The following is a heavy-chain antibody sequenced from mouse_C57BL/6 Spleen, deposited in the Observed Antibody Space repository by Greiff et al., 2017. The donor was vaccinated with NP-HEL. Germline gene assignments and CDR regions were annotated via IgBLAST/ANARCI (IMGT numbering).Heavy chain of an antibody. CDR1: GYTFTDYY. Sequence: QVQLQQSGAELVRPGASVKLSCKASGYTFTDYYINWVKQRPGQGLEWIARIYPGSGNTYYNEKFKGKATLTAEKSSSTAYMQLSSLTSEDSAVYFCAREVLRYFDYWGQGTTLTVSS. CDR2: IYPGSGNT. CDR3: AREVLRYFDY. V-gene: IGHV1-76*01. D-gene: IGHD1-1*01. J-gene: IGHJ2*01.